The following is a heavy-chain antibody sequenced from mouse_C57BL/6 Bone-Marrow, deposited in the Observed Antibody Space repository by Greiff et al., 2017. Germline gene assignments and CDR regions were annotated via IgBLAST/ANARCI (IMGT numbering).Heavy chain of an antibody. Sequence: EVKVVESGGGLVKPGGSLKLSCAASGFTFSSYAMSWVRQTPEKRLEWVATISDGGSYTYYPDNVKGRFTISRDNAKNNLYLQMSHLKSEDTAMYYCASRAQATYFDYWGQCTTLTVSS. V-gene: IGHV5-4*03. J-gene: IGHJ2*01. CDR1: GFTFSSYA. CDR3: ASRAQATYFDY. D-gene: IGHD3-2*02. CDR2: ISDGGSYT.